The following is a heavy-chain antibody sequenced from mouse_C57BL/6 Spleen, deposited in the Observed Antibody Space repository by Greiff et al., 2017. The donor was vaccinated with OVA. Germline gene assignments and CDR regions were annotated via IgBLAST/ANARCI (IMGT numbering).Heavy chain of an antibody. J-gene: IGHJ2*01. Sequence: VKLMESGPELVKPGASVKISCKASGYAFSSSWMNWVKQRPGKGLEWIGRIYPGDGDTNYNGKFKGKATLTADKSSSTAYMQLSSLTSEDSAVYFCARGNWGFSFDYGGQGTTLTVSS. D-gene: IGHD4-1*01. CDR3: ARGNWGFSFDY. V-gene: IGHV1-82*01. CDR1: GYAFSSSW. CDR2: IYPGDGDT.